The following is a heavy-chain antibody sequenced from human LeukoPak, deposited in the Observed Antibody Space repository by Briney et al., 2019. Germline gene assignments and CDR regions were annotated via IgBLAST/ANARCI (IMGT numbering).Heavy chain of an antibody. CDR2: IYYSGST. CDR1: GGSISSYY. Sequence: ETLSLTCTVSGGSISSYYWSWIRQPPGKGLEWIGYIYYSGSTNYNPSLKSRVTISVDTSKNQFSLKLSSVTAADTAVYYCARGNRWSDAFDIWGQGTMVTVSS. D-gene: IGHD6-13*01. J-gene: IGHJ3*02. CDR3: ARGNRWSDAFDI. V-gene: IGHV4-59*01.